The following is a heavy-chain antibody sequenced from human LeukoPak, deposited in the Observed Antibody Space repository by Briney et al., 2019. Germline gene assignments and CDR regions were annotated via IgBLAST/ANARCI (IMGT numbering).Heavy chain of an antibody. V-gene: IGHV3-48*01. CDR3: GRDRRQIYYGVDV. J-gene: IGHJ6*02. CDR1: GFSFTIYT. Sequence: GGSLRLSCAAYGFSFTIYTMNWVRQAPGKGLEWVSFISDSGRVTYYADSVKGRFTISRDTATNSLYLQMNSLRAEDTAVYYCGRDRRQIYYGVDVWGQGTTVTVSS. CDR2: ISDSGRVT.